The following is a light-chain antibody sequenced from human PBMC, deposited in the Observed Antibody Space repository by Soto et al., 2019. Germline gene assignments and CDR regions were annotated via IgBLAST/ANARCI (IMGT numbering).Light chain of an antibody. Sequence: DIVLTQSPATLSLSPGERATLSCRASQSVRRNYLAWYQQKPGQAPRFLIYDASSRGTGIPDRFSGSGSGTDFTLTISRLQPEDFATYYCQQYGSTPFTFGRGTKVEIK. V-gene: IGKV3-20*01. CDR1: QSVRRNY. CDR2: DAS. J-gene: IGKJ4*01. CDR3: QQYGSTPFT.